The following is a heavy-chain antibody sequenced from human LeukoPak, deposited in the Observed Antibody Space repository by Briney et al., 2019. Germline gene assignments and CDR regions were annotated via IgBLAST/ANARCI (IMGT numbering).Heavy chain of an antibody. D-gene: IGHD6-13*01. CDR3: ARVWSPPYTSTWPDYFDY. CDR2: ISSSSTYI. J-gene: IGHJ4*02. V-gene: IGHV3-21*01. Sequence: GGSLRLSCVGSGFSFNSYSMNWVRQAPGMGLEWVSSISSSSTYIYYADSLKGRITISRDNAKNSLYLQMDGLRVEDTAVYFCARVWSPPYTSTWPDYFDYWGREPWSPSPQ. CDR1: GFSFNSYS.